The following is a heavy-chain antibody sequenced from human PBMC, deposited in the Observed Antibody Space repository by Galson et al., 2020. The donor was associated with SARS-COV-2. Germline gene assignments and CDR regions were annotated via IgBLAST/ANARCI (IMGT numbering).Heavy chain of an antibody. CDR1: GFTFSSYA. CDR3: ARTGIAAPFTPSAYYMDV. CDR2: ISYDGSNK. J-gene: IGHJ6*03. V-gene: IGHV3-30*01. Sequence: GGSLRLSCAASGFTFSSYAMHWVRQAPGKGLEWVAVISYDGSNKYYADSVKGRFTISRDNSKNTLYLQMNSLRAEDTAVYYCARTGIAAPFTPSAYYMDVWGKGTTVTVSS. D-gene: IGHD6-13*01.